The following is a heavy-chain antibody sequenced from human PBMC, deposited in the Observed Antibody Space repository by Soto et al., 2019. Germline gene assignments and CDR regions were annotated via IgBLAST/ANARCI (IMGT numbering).Heavy chain of an antibody. CDR3: AKSVGRGYYYGMDV. V-gene: IGHV3-30*18. J-gene: IGHJ6*02. Sequence: PXGSLRLSCAAAGVTFSSYGMHWVRQAPGKGLDWVAVISYDGSNKYYADSVTGRFTISRDNSKNTLYLQMNSLRAEDTAVYYCAKSVGRGYYYGMDVWGQGTTVTVSS. CDR2: ISYDGSNK. CDR1: GVTFSSYG. D-gene: IGHD3-10*01.